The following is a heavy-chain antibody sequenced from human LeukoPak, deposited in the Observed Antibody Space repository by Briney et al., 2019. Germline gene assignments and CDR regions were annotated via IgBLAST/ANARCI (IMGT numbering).Heavy chain of an antibody. Sequence: GGSLRLSCAASGFTFSDYYMSWIRQAPGKGLEWVSYISSSSSYTNYADSVKGRFTISRDNAKNLLYLQMNSLRAEDTAVYYCARVRDGHNSYYFDYWGQGTLVTVSS. D-gene: IGHD5-24*01. V-gene: IGHV3-11*06. CDR3: ARVRDGHNSYYFDY. CDR1: GFTFSDYY. J-gene: IGHJ4*02. CDR2: ISSSSSYT.